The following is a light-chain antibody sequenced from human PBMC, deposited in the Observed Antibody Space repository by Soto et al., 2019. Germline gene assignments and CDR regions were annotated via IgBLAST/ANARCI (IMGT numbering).Light chain of an antibody. CDR1: SSDIGGYNY. J-gene: IGLJ1*01. CDR2: GVS. V-gene: IGLV2-14*03. CDR3: GSYTSSSTPYV. Sequence: QSVLTQPASVSGSPGQSITISCTGTSSDIGGYNYVSWFQNHPGKAPKLMIYGVSNRPSGVSIRFSGSKSGNTASLTISGLQAEDEADYFCGSYTSSSTPYVFGTGTKVTVL.